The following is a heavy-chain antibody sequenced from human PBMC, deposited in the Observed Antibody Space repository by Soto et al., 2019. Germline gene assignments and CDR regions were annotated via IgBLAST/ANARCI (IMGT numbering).Heavy chain of an antibody. Sequence: SGHTLVNPPPPLTLTCPFSGLSLSTSGMRVSWIRQPPGKALEWLARLDWDDDKLYSKSLKTRLTISKDTAKNQVVLTMTNMDPVDTATYYCARSIVAAGNRWFDPWGQGTLVTVSS. D-gene: IGHD6-13*01. CDR2: LDWDDDK. V-gene: IGHV2-70*04. J-gene: IGHJ5*02. CDR3: ARSIVAAGNRWFDP. CDR1: GLSLSTSGMR.